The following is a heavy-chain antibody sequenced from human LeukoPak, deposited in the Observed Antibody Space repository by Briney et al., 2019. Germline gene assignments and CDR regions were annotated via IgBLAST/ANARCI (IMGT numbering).Heavy chain of an antibody. D-gene: IGHD3-16*02. V-gene: IGHV3-33*06. CDR1: GFTFSSYG. CDR2: IWYDGSNK. Sequence: GGSLRLSCAASGFTFSSYGMHWVRQAPGKGLEWVAVIWYDGSNKYYADSVKGRFTISRDNSKNTLYLQMNSLRAEDTAVYYCAKKGGSYRYFYDYWGQGTLVTVSS. J-gene: IGHJ4*02. CDR3: AKKGGSYRYFYDY.